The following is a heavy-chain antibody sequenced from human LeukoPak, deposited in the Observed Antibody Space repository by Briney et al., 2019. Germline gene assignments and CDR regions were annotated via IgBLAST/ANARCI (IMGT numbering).Heavy chain of an antibody. CDR1: GFTFSNFA. D-gene: IGHD3-22*01. V-gene: IGHV3-23*01. J-gene: IGHJ4*02. CDR3: AKGVRSYESGDYGDS. CDR2: ISGTGDTT. Sequence: GGSLRLSCAASGFTFSNFAMCWVRQAPGKGLDWVSDISGTGDTTYYADSVKGRFTISRDNSKNTLFLQMNSLSVEGTAVYYCAKGVRSYESGDYGDSWGKGILVTVSS.